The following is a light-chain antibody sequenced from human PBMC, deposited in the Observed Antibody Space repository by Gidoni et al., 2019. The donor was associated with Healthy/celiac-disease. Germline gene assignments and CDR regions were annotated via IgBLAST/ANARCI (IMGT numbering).Light chain of an antibody. J-gene: IGKJ1*01. V-gene: IGKV1-5*03. CDR2: KAS. Sequence: DIQMTQSPSTLSASVGDRVTITCRASQSISSWLAWYQQKPGKAPKLLIYKASSLESGVPARFRGSVSGTEFTITISSLQPDDFATYYCQQYMGLTFGQGTKVEIK. CDR3: QQYMGLT. CDR1: QSISSW.